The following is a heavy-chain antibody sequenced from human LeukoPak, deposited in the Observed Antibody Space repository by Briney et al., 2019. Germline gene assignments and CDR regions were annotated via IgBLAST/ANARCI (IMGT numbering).Heavy chain of an antibody. D-gene: IGHD3-22*01. V-gene: IGHV1-18*01. J-gene: IGHJ4*02. Sequence: ASVKVSCKASGYTFTSYGISWVRQAPGQGLEWMGWISAYNGNTNYAQKLQGRVTMTTDTSTSTAYMELSRLSSDDTAVYYCARGPYYYDSSGYYGYWGQGTLVTVSS. CDR3: ARGPYYYDSSGYYGY. CDR1: GYTFTSYG. CDR2: ISAYNGNT.